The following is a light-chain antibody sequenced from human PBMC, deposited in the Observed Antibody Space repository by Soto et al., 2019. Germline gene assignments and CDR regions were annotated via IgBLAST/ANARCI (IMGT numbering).Light chain of an antibody. CDR1: NIGSNN. CDR3: QMWASSTARV. Sequence: SSELTQPLSVSVALGQTARITCGGNNIGSNNVHWYQQKPGQAPVLVIYRDSNRPSGIPERFSASNSGNTATLTISRAQAGDEADYYCQMWASSTARVFGGGTKLTVL. V-gene: IGLV3-9*01. CDR2: RDS. J-gene: IGLJ3*02.